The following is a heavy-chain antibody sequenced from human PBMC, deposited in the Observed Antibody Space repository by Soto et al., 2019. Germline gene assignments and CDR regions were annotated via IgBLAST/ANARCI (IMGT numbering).Heavy chain of an antibody. V-gene: IGHV1-3*01. J-gene: IGHJ6*02. D-gene: IGHD2-21*02. CDR1: GYTFTSYA. CDR2: INAGNGNT. CDR3: ARDKSTYCGGDCLTDYYYGMDV. Sequence: ASVKVSCKASGYTFTSYAMHWVRQAPGQRLEWMGWINAGNGNTKYSQKFQGRVTITRDTSASTAYMELSSLRSEDTAVYYCARDKSTYCGGDCLTDYYYGMDVWGQGTTVTVSS.